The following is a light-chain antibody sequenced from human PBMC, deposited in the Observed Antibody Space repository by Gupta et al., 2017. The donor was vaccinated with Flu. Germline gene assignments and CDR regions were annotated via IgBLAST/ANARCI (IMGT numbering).Light chain of an antibody. CDR1: QSCWASSDNRNY. Sequence: SPGESATISCKSSQSCWASSDNRNYLVWYQQRPGQPPKLLMSWASTRESGVPDRFSGSGSGTDFTLTISSLQADDVAVYYCQQGYDAPLTFGGGTRVEIK. J-gene: IGKJ4*01. CDR2: WAS. V-gene: IGKV4-1*01. CDR3: QQGYDAPLT.